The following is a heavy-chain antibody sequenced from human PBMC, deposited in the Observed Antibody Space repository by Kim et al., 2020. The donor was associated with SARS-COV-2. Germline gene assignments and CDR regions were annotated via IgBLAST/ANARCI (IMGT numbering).Heavy chain of an antibody. CDR2: ISYDGSNK. CDR3: AKAFLRGYSYVDAFDI. CDR1: GFTFSSYG. J-gene: IGHJ3*02. D-gene: IGHD5-18*01. Sequence: GGSLRLSCAASGFTFSSYGMHWVRQAPGKGLEWVAVISYDGSNKYYADSVKGRFTISRDNSKNTLYLQMNSLRAEDTAVYYCAKAFLRGYSYVDAFDIWGQGTMVTVSS. V-gene: IGHV3-30*18.